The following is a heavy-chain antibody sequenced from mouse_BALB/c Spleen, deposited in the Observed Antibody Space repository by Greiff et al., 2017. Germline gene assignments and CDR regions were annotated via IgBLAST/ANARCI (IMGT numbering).Heavy chain of an antibody. Sequence: EVLLVQSGGGLVKPGGSLKLSCAASGFTFSSYAMSWVRQTPEKRLEWVATISSGGSNTYYPDSVKGRVTISRDNAKNTLYLQMSSLKSEDTAMYDCARSMGTTFAYWGQGTLVTVSA. J-gene: IGHJ3*01. CDR1: GFTFSSYA. D-gene: IGHD2-1*01. V-gene: IGHV5-9-1*01. CDR2: ISSGGSNT. CDR3: ARSMGTTFAY.